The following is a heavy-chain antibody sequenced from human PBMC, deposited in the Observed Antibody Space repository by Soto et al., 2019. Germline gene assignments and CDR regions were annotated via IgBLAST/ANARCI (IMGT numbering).Heavy chain of an antibody. Sequence: ESGGGVVQPGKSLRLSCAASGFTFSSYAMHLARQAPGKGLEWVTVISIRGGDEYYAESVRGRFTISRDDSKNTLYLQMDSLRVEDTAVYYCARGTIVARQHLDYWGQGTLVTVSS. CDR2: ISIRGGDE. CDR1: GFTFSSYA. D-gene: IGHD6-6*01. V-gene: IGHV3-30*03. CDR3: ARGTIVARQHLDY. J-gene: IGHJ4*02.